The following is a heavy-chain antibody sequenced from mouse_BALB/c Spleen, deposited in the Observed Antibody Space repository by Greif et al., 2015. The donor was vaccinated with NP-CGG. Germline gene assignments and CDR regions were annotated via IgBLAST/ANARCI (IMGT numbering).Heavy chain of an antibody. Sequence: QVQLQQSGPELVKPGASVKISCKASGYTFTDYYINWVKQKPGQGLEWIGWIYPGSGNTKYNEKFKVKATLTVDTSSSTAYMQLSSLTSEDTAVYFCARRTGTEAMDYWGQGTSVTVSS. CDR2: IYPGSGNT. D-gene: IGHD4-1*01. CDR3: ARRTGTEAMDY. V-gene: IGHV1-84*02. J-gene: IGHJ4*01. CDR1: GYTFTDYY.